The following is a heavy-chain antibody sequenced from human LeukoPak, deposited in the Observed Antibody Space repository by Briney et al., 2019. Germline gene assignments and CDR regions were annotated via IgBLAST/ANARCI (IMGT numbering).Heavy chain of an antibody. CDR1: GGSINSGNNY. D-gene: IGHD3-16*01. V-gene: IGHV4-61*02. J-gene: IGHJ4*02. CDR3: ARGRFMITFGGVGYFDY. CDR2: IYSSGTT. Sequence: SETLSLTCTVSGGSINSGNNYWSWIRQPAGKGLEWIGRIYSSGTTTYNPSLKSRVTISVDTSKNQFSLKLSSVTAADTAVYYCARGRFMITFGGVGYFDYWGQGTLVTVSS.